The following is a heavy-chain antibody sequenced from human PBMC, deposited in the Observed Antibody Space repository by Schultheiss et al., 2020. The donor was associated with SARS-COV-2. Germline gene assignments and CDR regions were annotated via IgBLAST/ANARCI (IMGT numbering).Heavy chain of an antibody. J-gene: IGHJ3*02. D-gene: IGHD3-3*01. CDR1: GFTFSSYS. CDR2: ISGSGGST. V-gene: IGHV3-23*01. CDR3: ARDSVFNSYYDFWSGYYKAI. Sequence: GGSLRLSCAASGFTFSSYSMNWVRQAPGKGLEWVSAISGSGGSTYYADSVKGRFTISRDNSKNSLYLQMNSLRAEDTAVYYCARDSVFNSYYDFWSGYYKAIWGQGTMVTVSS.